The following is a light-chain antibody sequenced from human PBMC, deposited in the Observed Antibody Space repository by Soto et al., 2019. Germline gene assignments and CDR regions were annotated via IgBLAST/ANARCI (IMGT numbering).Light chain of an antibody. CDR3: SSFAGSNDPWV. J-gene: IGLJ3*02. CDR2: EVS. CDR1: SSAIGAYNY. Sequence: QSALTQPPSASGSPGQSVTISCTGTSSAIGAYNYVSWYQQQPGKAPKLMIHEVSKRPSGVPDRFSGSKSGNTASLTVSGLQAEDEADYYCSSFAGSNDPWVFGGGTKLTVL. V-gene: IGLV2-8*01.